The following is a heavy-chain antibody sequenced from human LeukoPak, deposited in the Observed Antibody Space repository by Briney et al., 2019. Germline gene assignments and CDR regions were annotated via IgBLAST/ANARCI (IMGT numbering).Heavy chain of an antibody. CDR1: GGTFSSYT. CDR2: IIPILGIA. D-gene: IGHD4-11*01. CDR3: THYSNYRCYFDY. Sequence: SVKVSCKASGGTFSSYTISWVRQAPGQGLEWMGRIIPILGIANYAQKFQGRVTITADKSTSTAYMELSSLRSEDTAVYYCTHYSNYRCYFDYWGQGTLVTVSS. J-gene: IGHJ4*02. V-gene: IGHV1-69*02.